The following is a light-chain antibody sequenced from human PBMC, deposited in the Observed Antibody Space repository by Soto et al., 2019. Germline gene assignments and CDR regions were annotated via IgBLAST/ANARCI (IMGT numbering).Light chain of an antibody. CDR2: GAS. J-gene: IGKJ1*01. CDR1: QSVATSQ. V-gene: IGKV3-20*01. Sequence: EIVLTQSPGTLSLSPGERATLFCRASQSVATSQLAWYQQKPGQAPRLLIGASSRATGVPDRFIASGSGTDFTLTISRREAEDCAGYCWQQVARSPRTFGRGTTGESK. CDR3: QQVARSPRT.